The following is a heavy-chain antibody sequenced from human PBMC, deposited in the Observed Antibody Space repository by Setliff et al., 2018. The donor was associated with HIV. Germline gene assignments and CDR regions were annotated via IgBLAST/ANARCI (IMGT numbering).Heavy chain of an antibody. Sequence: SETLSLTCAVFGGSFSNYYWSWVRQPPGKGLEFIAEIDHEGTTNYNRSLKSRATISVDTSKNHLSLKLTSMTAADTGVYFCTLTHVGAQTHVGIPMIDNFWGQGTLVTVSS. CDR3: TLTHVGAQTHVGIPMIDNF. D-gene: IGHD3-16*02. V-gene: IGHV4-34*01. CDR2: IDHEGTT. J-gene: IGHJ4*02. CDR1: GGSFSNYY.